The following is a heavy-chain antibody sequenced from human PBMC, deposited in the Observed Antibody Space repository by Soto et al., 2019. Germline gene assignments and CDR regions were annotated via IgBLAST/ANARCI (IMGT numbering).Heavy chain of an antibody. CDR3: AKAHPRYDILTGYYTDFDY. D-gene: IGHD3-9*01. Sequence: GGSLRLSCAASGFTFSSYAMSWVRQAPGKGLEWVSAISGSGGSTYYADSVKGRFTISRDNSKNTLYLQMNSLRAEDTAVYYCAKAHPRYDILTGYYTDFDYWGQGTLVTVSS. J-gene: IGHJ4*02. CDR2: ISGSGGST. V-gene: IGHV3-23*01. CDR1: GFTFSSYA.